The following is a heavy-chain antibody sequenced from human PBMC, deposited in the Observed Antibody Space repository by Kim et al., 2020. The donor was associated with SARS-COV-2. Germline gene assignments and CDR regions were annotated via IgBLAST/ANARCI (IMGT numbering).Heavy chain of an antibody. J-gene: IGHJ4*02. CDR1: GFTFSSYG. CDR3: AKDWEEDYSNGVDY. V-gene: IGHV3-30*18. D-gene: IGHD4-4*01. CDR2: ISYDGSNK. Sequence: GGALRLSCAASGFTFSSYGMHWVRQAPGKGLEWVAVISYDGSNKYYADSVKGRFTISRDNSKNTLYLQMNSLRAEDTAVYYCAKDWEEDYSNGVDYWGQGTLVTVSS.